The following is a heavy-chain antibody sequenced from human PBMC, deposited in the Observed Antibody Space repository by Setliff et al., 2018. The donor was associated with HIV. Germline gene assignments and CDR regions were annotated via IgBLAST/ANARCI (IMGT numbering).Heavy chain of an antibody. CDR1: GDTFNNCA. J-gene: IGHJ4*02. V-gene: IGHV1-69*05. CDR2: IIPIFGTA. D-gene: IGHD3-22*01. CDR3: ATTKGLSSGYDY. Sequence: SVKVSCKASGDTFNNCAVTWVRQAPGQGLEWMGGIIPIFGTANYAQKFQGRVTITTDESTSTVYMELSSLRSEDTAVYYCATTKGLSSGYDYWGQGTLVTVSS.